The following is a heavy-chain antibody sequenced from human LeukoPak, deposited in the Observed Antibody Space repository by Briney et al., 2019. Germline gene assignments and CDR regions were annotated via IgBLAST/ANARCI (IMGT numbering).Heavy chain of an antibody. CDR3: AVSYYYDSSGPGY. CDR1: GFTFDDYA. CDR2: ISWNSGSI. Sequence: GGSLRLSCAASGFTFDDYAMHWVRQAPGKGLEWVSGISWNSGSIGYADSVKGRFTISRDNAKNSLYLQMNSLRAEDTALYYCAVSYYYDSSGPGYWGQGTLVTVSS. D-gene: IGHD3-22*01. J-gene: IGHJ4*02. V-gene: IGHV3-9*01.